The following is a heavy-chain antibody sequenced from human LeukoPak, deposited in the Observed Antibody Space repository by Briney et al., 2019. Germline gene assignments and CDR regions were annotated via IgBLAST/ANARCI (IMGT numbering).Heavy chain of an antibody. D-gene: IGHD6-6*01. Sequence: GGSLSLSCAASGFILSNYEMICLRHAPGKGLEWLSYISRSGSPIYYADSVKGRFTISRNNAKNSLYLQMNSLRAEATAVYYCARDLVYWGQGTLVTVSS. CDR2: ISRSGSPI. V-gene: IGHV3-48*03. CDR1: GFILSNYE. J-gene: IGHJ4*02. CDR3: ARDLVY.